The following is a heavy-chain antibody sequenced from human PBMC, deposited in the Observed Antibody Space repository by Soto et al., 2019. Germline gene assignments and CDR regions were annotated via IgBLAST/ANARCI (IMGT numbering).Heavy chain of an antibody. Sequence: ASVKVSCKASGGTFSSYAISWVLQAPGQGLKWMGWIIPIFGTSNYAQKFQGRVTITADEFTSTAYMELSSLRSEDTAVYYCARDILTGYYRGYYWGQGTLVTVSS. CDR2: IIPIFGTS. CDR1: GGTFSSYA. D-gene: IGHD3-9*01. CDR3: ARDILTGYYRGYY. V-gene: IGHV1-69*13. J-gene: IGHJ4*02.